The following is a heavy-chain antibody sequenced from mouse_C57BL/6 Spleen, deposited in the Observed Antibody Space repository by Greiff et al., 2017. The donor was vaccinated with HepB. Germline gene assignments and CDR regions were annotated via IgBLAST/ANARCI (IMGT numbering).Heavy chain of an antibody. D-gene: IGHD2-3*01. CDR2: ISSGSSTI. V-gene: IGHV5-17*01. Sequence: DVQLQESGGGLVKPGGSLKLSCAASGFTFSDYGMHWVRQAPEKGLEWVAYISSGSSTIYYADTVKGRFTISRDNAKNTLFLQMTSLRSEDTAMYYCARGLLRYFDVWGTGTTVTVSS. CDR3: ARGLLRYFDV. CDR1: GFTFSDYG. J-gene: IGHJ1*03.